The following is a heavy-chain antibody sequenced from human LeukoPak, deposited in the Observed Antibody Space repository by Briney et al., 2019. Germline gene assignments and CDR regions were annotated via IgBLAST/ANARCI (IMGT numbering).Heavy chain of an antibody. CDR2: IYSGGST. V-gene: IGHV3-66*04. J-gene: IGHJ4*02. Sequence: GGSLRLPCAASGFTVSNNYMSWVRQAPGKGLEWVSMIYSGGSTYYADSVKGRFTISRDNSKNTLDLQMNSLRAEDAAVYYCARRGHGYGSPFDYWGQGTLVTVSS. CDR3: ARRGHGYGSPFDY. CDR1: GFTVSNNY. D-gene: IGHD5-18*01.